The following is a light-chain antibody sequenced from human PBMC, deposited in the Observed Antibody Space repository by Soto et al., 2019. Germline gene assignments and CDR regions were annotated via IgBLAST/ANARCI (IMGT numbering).Light chain of an antibody. J-gene: IGLJ1*01. CDR2: DVT. V-gene: IGLV2-11*01. Sequence: QSVLTKPRSLYGLPGQSVTISCTGTSSDVGGYNYVSWYQQHPDKAPKVMIYDVTKRPSGVPDRFSGSKSGNTASLTISGLQAEDEADYYCCSYAGSYIYVFGTG. CDR1: SSDVGGYNY. CDR3: CSYAGSYIYV.